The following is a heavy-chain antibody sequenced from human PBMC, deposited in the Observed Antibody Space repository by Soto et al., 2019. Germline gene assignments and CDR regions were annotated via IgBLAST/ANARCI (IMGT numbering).Heavy chain of an antibody. CDR2: ISYDGSNK. CDR3: ARDWRESGSYLGFLGIDY. CDR1: GFTFSSYA. J-gene: IGHJ4*02. Sequence: GGSLRLSCAASGFTFSSYAMHWVRQAPGKGLEWVAVISYDGSNKYYADSVKGRFTISRDNSKNTLYLQMNSLRAEDTAVYYCARDWRESGSYLGFLGIDYWGQGTLVTVSS. D-gene: IGHD1-26*01. V-gene: IGHV3-30-3*01.